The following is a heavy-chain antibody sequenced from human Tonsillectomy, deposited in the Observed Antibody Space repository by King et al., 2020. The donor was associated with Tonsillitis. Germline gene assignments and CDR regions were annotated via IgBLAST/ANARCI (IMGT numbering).Heavy chain of an antibody. CDR3: ARTKTDSTSWGY. V-gene: IGHV3-7*01. J-gene: IGHJ4*02. CDR1: GFTFSSYS. D-gene: IGHD6-13*01. Sequence: VQLVESGGGLVQPGGSLRLSCAASGFTFSSYSMSWVRQAPGRGLEGVASINQDESEKYYVESVKGRFTTSRDNAKNSLYLQMNSLRAEDRALYYCARTKTDSTSWGYWGQGTLVTVSA. CDR2: INQDESEK.